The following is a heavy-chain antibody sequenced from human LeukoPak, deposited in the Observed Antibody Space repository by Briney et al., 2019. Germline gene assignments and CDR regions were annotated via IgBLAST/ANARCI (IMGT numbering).Heavy chain of an antibody. V-gene: IGHV3-30*02. CDR2: IRYDGSNK. Sequence: GGSLRLSCAASGFTFSSYGMHWVRQAPGKGLEWVAFIRYDGSNKYYADSVKGRFTISRDNSKNTLYLQMNSLRAEDTAVYYCARGASYYYDSSGFEDYWGQGTLVTVSS. CDR1: GFTFSSYG. J-gene: IGHJ4*02. CDR3: ARGASYYYDSSGFEDY. D-gene: IGHD3-22*01.